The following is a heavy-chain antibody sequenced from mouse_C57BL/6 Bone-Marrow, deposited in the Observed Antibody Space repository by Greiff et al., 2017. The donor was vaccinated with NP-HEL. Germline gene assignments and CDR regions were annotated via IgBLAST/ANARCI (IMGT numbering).Heavy chain of an antibody. CDR3: ASYSYDGGGYFDY. CDR1: GYTFTSYW. D-gene: IGHD1-1*01. V-gene: IGHV1-53*01. J-gene: IGHJ2*01. Sequence: QVQLKQPGTELVKPGASVKLSCKASGYTFTSYWMHWVKQRPGQGLEWIGNINPSNGGTNYNEKFKSKATLTVDKSSSTAYMQLSSLTSEDSAVYYCASYSYDGGGYFDYWGQGTTLTVSS. CDR2: INPSNGGT.